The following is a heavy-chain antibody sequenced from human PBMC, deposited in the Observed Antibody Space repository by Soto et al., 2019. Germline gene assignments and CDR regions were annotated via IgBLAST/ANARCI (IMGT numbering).Heavy chain of an antibody. CDR1: GGSISSSSYY. J-gene: IGHJ3*02. CDR3: ARHSSVTRLRAFDI. D-gene: IGHD2-21*02. CDR2: IYYSGST. Sequence: QLQLQESGPGLVKPSETLSLTCTVSGGSISSSSYYWGWIRQPPGKGLEWIGSIYYSGSTYYNPSLKSRVTISVDTSKNQFSLKLSSVTAADTAVYYCARHSSVTRLRAFDIWGQGTMVTVSS. V-gene: IGHV4-39*01.